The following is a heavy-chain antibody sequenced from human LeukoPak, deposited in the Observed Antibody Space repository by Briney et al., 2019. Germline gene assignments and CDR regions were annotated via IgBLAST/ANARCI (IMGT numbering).Heavy chain of an antibody. CDR3: ASTRSGSYYYSAVY. CDR2: ISAYNGNT. D-gene: IGHD1-26*01. CDR1: GYTFTSYG. Sequence: ASVKVSCKASGYTFTSYGISWVRQAPGQGLEWMGWISAYNGNTNYAQKLQGRVTMTTDTSTSTAYMELRSLRSDGTAVYYCASTRSGSYYYSAVYWGQGTLVTVSS. V-gene: IGHV1-18*01. J-gene: IGHJ4*02.